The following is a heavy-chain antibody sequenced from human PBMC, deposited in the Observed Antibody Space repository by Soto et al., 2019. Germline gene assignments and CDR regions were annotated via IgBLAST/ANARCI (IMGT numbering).Heavy chain of an antibody. CDR1: GFTFSSYG. CDR3: AKGSVVGADYSYGMDV. CDR2: VSGSGGSV. D-gene: IGHD2-2*01. J-gene: IGHJ6*02. V-gene: IGHV3-23*01. Sequence: GGSLSLSGAAAGFTFSSYGMSWVRQAPGKGLEWVSAVSGSGGSVYYADSVRGRFTISRDNSKNTLYLQVNSLRAEDTAIYYCAKGSVVGADYSYGMDVWGQGTTVTVSS.